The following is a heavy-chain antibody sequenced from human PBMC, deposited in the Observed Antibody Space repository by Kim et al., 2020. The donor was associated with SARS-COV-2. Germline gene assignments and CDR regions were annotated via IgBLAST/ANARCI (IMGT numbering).Heavy chain of an antibody. CDR3: AKDRYGSGHYYYYYGMDV. CDR1: GGSISSSSYY. D-gene: IGHD3-10*01. J-gene: IGHJ6*02. V-gene: IGHV4-39*02. CDR2: IYYSGST. Sequence: SETLSLTCTVSGGSISSSSYYWGWIRQPPGKGLEWIGSIYYSGSTYYNPSLKSRVTISVDTSKNQFSLKLSSVTAADTAVYCCAKDRYGSGHYYYYYGMDVWGQGTTVTVSS.